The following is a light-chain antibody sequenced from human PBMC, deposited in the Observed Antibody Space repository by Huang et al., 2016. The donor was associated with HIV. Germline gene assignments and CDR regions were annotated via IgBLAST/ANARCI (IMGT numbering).Light chain of an antibody. Sequence: EIVMTQSPATLSVSPGERATLSCRASQNISRLAWYQQKPGQAPRLLIYDASSRATVIPASFSGSGSGTEFTLTVSSLQSEDFALYYCQQYDDWPPWTFGQGTQVDIK. CDR1: QNISR. CDR3: QQYDDWPPWT. V-gene: IGKV3-15*01. J-gene: IGKJ1*01. CDR2: DAS.